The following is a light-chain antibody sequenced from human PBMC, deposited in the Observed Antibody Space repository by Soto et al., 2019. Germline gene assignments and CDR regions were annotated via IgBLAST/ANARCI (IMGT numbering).Light chain of an antibody. CDR3: QQYNNWPYT. J-gene: IGKJ2*01. CDR1: QSVSSN. Sequence: EIVMTQYPATLYVSPGERATLSCRASQSVSSNLAWYQQNPGQAPRLLIYGSSTRATAIPARFSGSGSGTEFTLTISSLQSEEFAVYSCQQYNNWPYTFGQGTKLEIK. V-gene: IGKV3-15*01. CDR2: GSS.